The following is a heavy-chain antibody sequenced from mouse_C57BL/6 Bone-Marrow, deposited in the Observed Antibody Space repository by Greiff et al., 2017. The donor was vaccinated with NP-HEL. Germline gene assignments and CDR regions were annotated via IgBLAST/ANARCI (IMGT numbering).Heavy chain of an antibody. D-gene: IGHD3-3*01. CDR3: AGRDWDD. CDR1: GYTFTDYY. J-gene: IGHJ2*01. Sequence: VQLQESGAELVRPGASVKLSCKASGYTFTDYYINWVKQRPGQGLEWIARIYPGSGNTYYNEKFKGKATLTAEKSSSTAYMQLSSLTSEDSAVYFCAGRDWDDWGQGTTVTVAS. CDR2: IYPGSGNT. V-gene: IGHV1-76*01.